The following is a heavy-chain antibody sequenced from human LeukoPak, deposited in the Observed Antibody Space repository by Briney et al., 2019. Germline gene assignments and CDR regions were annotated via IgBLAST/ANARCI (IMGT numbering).Heavy chain of an antibody. CDR1: GFTFSSNS. CDR3: ARSYSSSSHPYYYYMDV. V-gene: IGHV3-21*01. J-gene: IGHJ6*03. CDR2: ISSSSRYI. D-gene: IGHD6-6*01. Sequence: GGSLRLSCAASGFTFSSNSMNWVRQAQGKGLEWVSSISSSSRYIYYTDSVKGRFTISRDNGKNSLYLQMNRLRAEDTAVYYCARSYSSSSHPYYYYMDVWGKGTTVTVSS.